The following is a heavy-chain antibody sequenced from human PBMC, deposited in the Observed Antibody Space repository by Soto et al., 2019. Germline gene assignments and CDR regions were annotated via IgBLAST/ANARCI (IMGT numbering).Heavy chain of an antibody. Sequence: SEKVSCKASGGTFSSYAISWVRQAPGQGLEWMGGIIPIFGTANYAQKFQGRVTLTADKCTSTAYMELSSLRSEDTAVYYCARGEKNWGCSGGSCWAFAFDIWGQGTMVTVSS. D-gene: IGHD2-15*01. CDR3: ARGEKNWGCSGGSCWAFAFDI. V-gene: IGHV1-69*06. CDR1: GGTFSSYA. CDR2: IIPIFGTA. J-gene: IGHJ3*02.